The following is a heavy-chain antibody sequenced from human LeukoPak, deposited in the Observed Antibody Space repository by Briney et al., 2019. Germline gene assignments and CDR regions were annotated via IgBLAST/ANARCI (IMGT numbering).Heavy chain of an antibody. V-gene: IGHV3-33*01. CDR1: GFTFSSYG. J-gene: IGHJ4*02. D-gene: IGHD2-15*01. Sequence: PGRSLRLSCAASGFTFSSYGMHWVRQAPGKGLEWVAVIWYDGSNKYYADSVEGRFTISRDNSKNTLYLQMNSLRAEDTAVYYCAREGQGGGSFDYWGQGTLVTVSS. CDR3: AREGQGGGSFDY. CDR2: IWYDGSNK.